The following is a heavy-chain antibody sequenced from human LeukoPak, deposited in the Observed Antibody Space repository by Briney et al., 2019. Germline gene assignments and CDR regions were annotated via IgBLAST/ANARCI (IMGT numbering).Heavy chain of an antibody. J-gene: IGHJ5*02. V-gene: IGHV1-69*13. D-gene: IGHD3-10*01. CDR1: GGTFSSYA. Sequence: SVKVSYKASGGTFSSYAISWVRQAPGQGLEWMGGIIPIFGTANYAQKFQGRVTITADESTSTAYMELSSLRSEDTAVYYCARDFPEKRFGDSGWFDPWGQGTLVTVSS. CDR2: IIPIFGTA. CDR3: ARDFPEKRFGDSGWFDP.